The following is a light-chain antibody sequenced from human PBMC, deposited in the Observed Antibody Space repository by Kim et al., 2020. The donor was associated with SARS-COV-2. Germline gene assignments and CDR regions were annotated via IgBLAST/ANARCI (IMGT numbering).Light chain of an antibody. CDR3: QQYNNWPLWT. CDR1: QSVSSN. V-gene: IGKV3D-15*01. Sequence: RGERATLSCRASQSVSSNLAWYQQKPGQAPRLLIYGASTRATGIPARFSGSGSGTEFTLTISSLQSEDFAVYYCQQYNNWPLWTFGQGTKVDIK. J-gene: IGKJ1*01. CDR2: GAS.